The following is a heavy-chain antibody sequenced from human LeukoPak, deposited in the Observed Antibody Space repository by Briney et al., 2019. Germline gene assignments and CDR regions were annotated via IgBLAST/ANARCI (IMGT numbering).Heavy chain of an antibody. J-gene: IGHJ4*02. Sequence: ASVKVSCKASGYIFTSYSISWVRQAPGQGLEWMGWISAYNGDTNYVQKFQGRVTMTTDTSTSTAYMELKSLRSDDTAVYYCARDWGSSGCPDYWGPGTLVTVSS. V-gene: IGHV1-18*01. CDR1: GYIFTSYS. CDR3: ARDWGSSGCPDY. CDR2: ISAYNGDT. D-gene: IGHD2-2*01.